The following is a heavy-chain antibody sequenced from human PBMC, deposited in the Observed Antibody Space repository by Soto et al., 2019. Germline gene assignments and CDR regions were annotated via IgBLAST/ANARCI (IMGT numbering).Heavy chain of an antibody. D-gene: IGHD3-3*01. CDR2: IIAYNFNT. CDR1: GYTFTSYG. Sequence: ASVKVSCKASGYTFTSYGISLVRQAPVQGLELIVWIIAYNFNTNYSQKLQGRFTITTDTSTSTSYIELMILISDDTAVYYRSRXDYDFWSGPTNISWFDPWGQGTLVTVSS. V-gene: IGHV1-18*01. J-gene: IGHJ5*02. CDR3: SRXDYDFWSGPTNISWFDP.